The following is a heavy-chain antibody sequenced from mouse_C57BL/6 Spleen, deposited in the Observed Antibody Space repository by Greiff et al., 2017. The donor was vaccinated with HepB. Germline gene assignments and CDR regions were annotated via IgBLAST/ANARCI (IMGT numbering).Heavy chain of an antibody. V-gene: IGHV14-4*01. CDR2: IDPENGDT. CDR3: TRSYYYAMDY. CDR1: GFNIKDDY. Sequence: VQLQQSGAELVRPGASVKLSCTASGFNIKDDYMHWVKQRPEQCLVWIGWIDPENGDTEYASKFQGKATITAATSSNTAYLQLSSLTPEDTAVYYCTRSYYYAMDYWGQGTSVTVSS. J-gene: IGHJ4*01.